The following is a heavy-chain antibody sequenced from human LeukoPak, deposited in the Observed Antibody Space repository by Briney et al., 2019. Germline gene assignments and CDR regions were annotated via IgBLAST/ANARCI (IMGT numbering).Heavy chain of an antibody. D-gene: IGHD3-10*01. CDR2: ISYDGSNK. V-gene: IGHV3-30*03. J-gene: IGHJ4*02. CDR1: GFTFSSYG. CDR3: ARNYYGSGSYIR. Sequence: GGSLRLSCAASGFTFSSYGMHWVRQAPGKGLEWVAVISYDGSNKYYADSVKGRFTISRDNSKNTLYLQMNSLRAEDTAVYYCARNYYGSGSYIRWGQGTLVTVSS.